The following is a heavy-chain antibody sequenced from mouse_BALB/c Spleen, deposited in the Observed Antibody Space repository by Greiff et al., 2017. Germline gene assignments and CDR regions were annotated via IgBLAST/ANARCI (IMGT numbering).Heavy chain of an antibody. CDR1: GFTFSSYT. CDR2: ISSGGST. V-gene: IGHV5-6-5*01. J-gene: IGHJ4*01. CDR3: ARGGAGYAMDY. Sequence: EVKLMESGGGLVQPGGSLKLSCAASGFTFSSYTMSWVRQTPEKRLEWVASISSGGSTYYPDSVKGRFTISRDNARNILYLQMSSLRSEDTAMYYCARGGAGYAMDYWGQGTSVTVSS.